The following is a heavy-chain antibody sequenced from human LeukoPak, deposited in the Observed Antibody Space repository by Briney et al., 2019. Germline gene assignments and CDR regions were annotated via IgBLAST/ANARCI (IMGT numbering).Heavy chain of an antibody. CDR1: GGSISSYY. Sequence: ETLSLTCTVSGGSISSYYWSWIRQAPGKGLEWVSAISGSGGSTYYADSVKGRFTISRDNSKNTLYLQMNSLRAEDTAVYYCAKGGERGYSYGNWYFDLWGRGTLVTVSS. J-gene: IGHJ2*01. V-gene: IGHV3-23*01. CDR3: AKGGERGYSYGNWYFDL. D-gene: IGHD5-18*01. CDR2: ISGSGGST.